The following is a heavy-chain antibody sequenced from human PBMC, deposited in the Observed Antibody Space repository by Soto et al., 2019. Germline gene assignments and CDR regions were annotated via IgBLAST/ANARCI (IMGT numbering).Heavy chain of an antibody. J-gene: IGHJ5*02. D-gene: IGHD3-10*01. CDR1: GGSFSGYY. V-gene: IGHV4-34*01. CDR2: INHSGST. CDR3: ARTTYYYGSGSYYPLNWFDP. Sequence: QVQLQQWGAGLLKPSETLSLTCAVYGGSFSGYYWSWIRQPPGKGLEWIGEINHSGSTNYNPSLKIRVTISVDTSKNQFSLKLSSVTAADTAVYYCARTTYYYGSGSYYPLNWFDPWGQGTLVTVSS.